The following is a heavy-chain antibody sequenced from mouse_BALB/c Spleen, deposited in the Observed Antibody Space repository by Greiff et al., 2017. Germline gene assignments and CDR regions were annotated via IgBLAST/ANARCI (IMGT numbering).Heavy chain of an antibody. V-gene: IGHV5-6-3*01. CDR2: INSNGGST. Sequence: EVKLVESGGGLVQPGGSLKLSCAASGFTFSSYGMSWVRQTPDKRLELVATINSNGGSTYYPDSVKGRFTISRDNAKNTLYLQMSSLKSEDTAMYYCARDRIYFDYWGQGTTLTVSS. CDR3: ARDRIYFDY. J-gene: IGHJ2*01. CDR1: GFTFSSYG.